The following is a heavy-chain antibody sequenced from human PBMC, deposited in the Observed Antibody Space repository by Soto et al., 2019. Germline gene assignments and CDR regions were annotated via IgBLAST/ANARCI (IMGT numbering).Heavy chain of an antibody. D-gene: IGHD3-9*01. CDR1: GGSFSGYY. J-gene: IGHJ5*02. Sequence: SETLSLTCAVYGGSFSGYYWSWIRQPPGKGLEWIGEINHSGSTNYNPSLKSRVTISVDTSKNQFSLKLSSVTAADTAVYYCVRGFFYYDILTGYSGWFDPWGQGTLVTVSS. CDR2: INHSGST. V-gene: IGHV4-34*01. CDR3: VRGFFYYDILTGYSGWFDP.